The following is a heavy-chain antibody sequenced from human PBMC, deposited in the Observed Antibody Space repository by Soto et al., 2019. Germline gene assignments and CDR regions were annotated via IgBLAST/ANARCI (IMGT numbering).Heavy chain of an antibody. V-gene: IGHV5-51*01. Sequence: GESLKISCKGSEYTFSNFWIAWVRQMPGKGLEWMGSIYPGDSDVKYSPSFQGQVTISVDKSINTAYLQWNSLKASDTAMYYCERSMAARRRYYYYYGMDVWGQGTTVTVSS. D-gene: IGHD6-6*01. CDR2: IYPGDSDV. J-gene: IGHJ6*02. CDR1: EYTFSNFW. CDR3: ERSMAARRRYYYYYGMDV.